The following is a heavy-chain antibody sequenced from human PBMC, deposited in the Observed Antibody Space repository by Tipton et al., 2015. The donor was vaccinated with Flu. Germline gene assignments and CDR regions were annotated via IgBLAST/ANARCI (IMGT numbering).Heavy chain of an antibody. V-gene: IGHV4-31*03. J-gene: IGHJ3*02. D-gene: IGHD4/OR15-4a*01. CDR1: GSSISSGGYY. CDR2: IYFSGIT. CDR3: ARGLTVLTEDTFDI. Sequence: TLSLTCTVSGSSISSGGYYWTWIRQHPGKGLEWIGFIYFSGITVYNPSLKSRLTISVDTSKNQFSLKLNSVTAADTAVYYCARGLTVLTEDTFDIRGQGTMVTVS.